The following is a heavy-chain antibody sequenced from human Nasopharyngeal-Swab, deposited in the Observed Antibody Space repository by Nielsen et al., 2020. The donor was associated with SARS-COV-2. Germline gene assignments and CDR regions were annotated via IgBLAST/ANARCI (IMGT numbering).Heavy chain of an antibody. V-gene: IGHV3-15*01. Sequence: VRQIPGKGLGWVGRIKSKTDGGTTDYAAPVKGRFTISRDDSKNTLYLQMNSLKTEDTAVYYCTALRSYYYDSTDPSGYWGQGTLVTVSS. J-gene: IGHJ4*02. D-gene: IGHD3-22*01. CDR2: IKSKTDGGTT. CDR3: TALRSYYYDSTDPSGY.